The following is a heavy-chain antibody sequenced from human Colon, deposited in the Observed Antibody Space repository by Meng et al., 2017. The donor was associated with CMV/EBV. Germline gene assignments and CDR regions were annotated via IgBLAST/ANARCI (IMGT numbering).Heavy chain of an antibody. CDR3: AKSRSSTPGIVDD. J-gene: IGHJ4*02. D-gene: IGHD2/OR15-2a*01. CDR1: GFSVTSCAYP. V-gene: IGHV4-61*08. CDR2: IYDTGIT. Sequence: QGPGPGLLSHWGTLSLTRFGFGFSVTSCAYPWSWIRQSPGKGLEWIGYIYDTGITIYNPSLKSRVTIFLETSKNQFSLNLNSMTTADTAVYYCAKSRSSTPGIVDDWGQGTLVTVSS.